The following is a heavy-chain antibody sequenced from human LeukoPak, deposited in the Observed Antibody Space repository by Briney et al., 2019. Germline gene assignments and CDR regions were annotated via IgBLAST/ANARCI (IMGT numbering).Heavy chain of an antibody. CDR3: ALTGSSADY. J-gene: IGHJ4*02. Sequence: SETLSLTCTVSGGSISSGGYYWSWIRQPPGKGLEWIGYIYHSGSTYYDPSLKSRVTISVDTSKNQFSLKLSSVTAADTAVYYCALTGSSADYWGQGTLVTVSS. CDR1: GGSISSGGYY. V-gene: IGHV4-30-2*02. D-gene: IGHD3-16*01. CDR2: IYHSGST.